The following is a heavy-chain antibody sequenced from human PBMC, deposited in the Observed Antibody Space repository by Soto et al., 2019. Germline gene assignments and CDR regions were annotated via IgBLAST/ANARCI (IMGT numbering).Heavy chain of an antibody. V-gene: IGHV3-23*01. CDR3: AKDRREGGKSAFYFDF. CDR2: MSGSSSTT. Sequence: LRLSFATSGLTFSNYAMSWVRQAPGGGLEWVSSMSGSSSTTYYADSVRGRFTISRDNSHNTLYLQVHSLTAEDTAVYYCAKDRREGGKSAFYFDFWGQGAQVTVSS. CDR1: GLTFSNYA. J-gene: IGHJ4*02. D-gene: IGHD3-16*01.